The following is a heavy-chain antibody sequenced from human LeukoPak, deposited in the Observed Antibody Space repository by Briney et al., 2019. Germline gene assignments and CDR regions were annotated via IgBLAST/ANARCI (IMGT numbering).Heavy chain of an antibody. V-gene: IGHV3-64*02. D-gene: IGHD2-2*01. CDR3: AKDVPFRTPAFDY. J-gene: IGHJ4*02. Sequence: GGSLRLSCAASGFTFSTYAMHWVRQAPGKGLEYVSAISSNGGSTYYADSVKGRFTISRDNSKNTLYLQMGSLRAEDTAVYYCAKDVPFRTPAFDYWGQGTLVTVSS. CDR1: GFTFSTYA. CDR2: ISSNGGST.